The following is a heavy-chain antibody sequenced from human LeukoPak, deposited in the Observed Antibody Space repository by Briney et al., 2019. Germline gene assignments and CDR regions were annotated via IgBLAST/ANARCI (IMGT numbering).Heavy chain of an antibody. Sequence: PGRSLRLSCAASGFTFSNYAMHWVRQAPGKGLEWVAVISFAGNGEFYADSVKGRFAISRDNSKNTLYLQMNSLRTEDTAMYYCAKDAVGRYCSSTSCYSRFDYWGQGTLVTVSS. D-gene: IGHD2-2*02. V-gene: IGHV3-30*18. CDR2: ISFAGNGE. CDR3: AKDAVGRYCSSTSCYSRFDY. CDR1: GFTFSNYA. J-gene: IGHJ4*02.